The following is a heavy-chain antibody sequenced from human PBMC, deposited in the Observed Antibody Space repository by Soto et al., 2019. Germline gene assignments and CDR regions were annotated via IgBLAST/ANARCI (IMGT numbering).Heavy chain of an antibody. Sequence: EVQLLESGGGLVQPGGSLRLSCAASGFTFSSYAMSWVRQAPGKGLEWVSAISGSGGSTYYADSVKGRFTISRDNSKNTLYLQMNSLRAEDTAVYYCAKGSGRGGCPNWYFDLWGRGTLVTVSS. D-gene: IGHD3-10*01. V-gene: IGHV3-23*01. J-gene: IGHJ2*01. CDR1: GFTFSSYA. CDR2: ISGSGGST. CDR3: AKGSGRGGCPNWYFDL.